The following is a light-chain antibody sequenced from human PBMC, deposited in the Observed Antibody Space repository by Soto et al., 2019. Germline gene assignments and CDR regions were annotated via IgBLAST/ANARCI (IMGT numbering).Light chain of an antibody. V-gene: IGKV1-8*01. CDR1: QGISSY. Sequence: AIRMTQSPSSFSASTGDRVTITCRASQGISSYLAWYQQKPGKAPKLLIYAASTLQSGVPSRFSGSGSGTDFTLTISCLQSEDFATYCCQQYYSYPPTFGQGTKVEIK. CDR2: AAS. J-gene: IGKJ1*01. CDR3: QQYYSYPPT.